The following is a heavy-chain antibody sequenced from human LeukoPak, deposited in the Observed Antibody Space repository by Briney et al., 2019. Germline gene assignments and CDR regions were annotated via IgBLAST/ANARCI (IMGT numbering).Heavy chain of an antibody. CDR1: GGSISSGGYS. CDR2: IYHSGST. D-gene: IGHD3-16*01. CDR3: ARDGGKGRYNWFDP. Sequence: PPETLSLTCAVSGGSISSGGYSWSWIRQPLGKGLEWIGYIYHSGSTYYNPSLKSRVTISVDRSKNQFSLKLSSVTAADTAVYYCARDGGKGRYNWFDPWGQGTLVTVSS. V-gene: IGHV4-30-2*01. J-gene: IGHJ5*02.